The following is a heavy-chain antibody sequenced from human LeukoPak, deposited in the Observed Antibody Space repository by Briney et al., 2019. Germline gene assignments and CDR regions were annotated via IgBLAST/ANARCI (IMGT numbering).Heavy chain of an antibody. J-gene: IGHJ4*01. CDR1: GYTFTGYF. CDR2: INPNIGAT. V-gene: IGHV1-2*02. D-gene: IGHD1-14*01. Sequence: ASVKVSCKASGYTFTGYFMHWVRQAPGQGLEWMGWINPNIGATKYARKFQGRVTMTRDTSISTAYMELSRLRSDDTAVYYWARGHQTDAFDYGAKEPLATVP. CDR3: ARGHQTDAFDY.